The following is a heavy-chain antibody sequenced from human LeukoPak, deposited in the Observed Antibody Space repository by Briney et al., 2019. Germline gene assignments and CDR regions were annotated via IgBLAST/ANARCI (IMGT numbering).Heavy chain of an antibody. D-gene: IGHD1-26*01. CDR3: ARVRRIVGATRAFDY. CDR2: ISSSSSTI. J-gene: IGHJ4*02. CDR1: GFTFSSYS. V-gene: IGHV3-48*04. Sequence: GSLRLSCAASGFTFSSYSMNWVRQAPGKGLEWVSYISSSSSTIYYADSVKGRFTISRDNAKNSLYLQMNSLRAADTAVYYCARVRRIVGATRAFDYWGQGTLVTVSS.